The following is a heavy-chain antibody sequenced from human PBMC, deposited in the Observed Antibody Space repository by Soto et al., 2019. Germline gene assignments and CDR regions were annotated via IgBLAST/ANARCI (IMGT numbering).Heavy chain of an antibody. J-gene: IGHJ4*01. CDR2: IHNSGST. D-gene: IGHD3-10*01. CDR1: GGSITSYY. CDR3: ARRWSGTDY. Sequence: QVQLQESGPGLVKTSETLSLTCTVSGGSITSYYWSWIRQPPGKGLEWIGYIHNSGSTSYNPSLQSRVTISADVSKNQFSLDLRSVTAADTAVYYCARRWSGTDYWGHGTLVTVSS. V-gene: IGHV4-59*01.